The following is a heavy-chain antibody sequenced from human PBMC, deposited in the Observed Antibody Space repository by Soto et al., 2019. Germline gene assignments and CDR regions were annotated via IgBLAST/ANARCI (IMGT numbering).Heavy chain of an antibody. Sequence: QITLKESGPTLVKPTQTLTLTCTFSGFSLSTSGVGVGWIRQPPGKALEWLALIYWDDDKRYSPSLKSRLTINNXXSXNXVVLTMTNMDPVDTATYYCAHGSLYRGSYSVRWFDPWGQGTLVTVSS. D-gene: IGHD1-26*01. CDR1: GFSLSTSGVG. CDR2: IYWDDDK. CDR3: AHGSLYRGSYSVRWFDP. J-gene: IGHJ5*02. V-gene: IGHV2-5*02.